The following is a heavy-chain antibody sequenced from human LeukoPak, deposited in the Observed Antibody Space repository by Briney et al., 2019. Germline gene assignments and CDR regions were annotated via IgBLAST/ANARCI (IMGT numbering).Heavy chain of an antibody. CDR1: GFTFNNYG. Sequence: PGGSLRLSCAASGFTFNNYGMHWVRQAPGKGLEWVAVISYDGYQKYYTDSVKGRFTISRDNSQNTLYLQMDSLRAEDTAVYFCAKDGSFTLLRGTIIVGGPAWLDPWGQGTLVTVSS. CDR3: AKDGSFTLLRGTIIVGGPAWLDP. CDR2: ISYDGYQK. D-gene: IGHD3-10*01. J-gene: IGHJ5*02. V-gene: IGHV3-33*06.